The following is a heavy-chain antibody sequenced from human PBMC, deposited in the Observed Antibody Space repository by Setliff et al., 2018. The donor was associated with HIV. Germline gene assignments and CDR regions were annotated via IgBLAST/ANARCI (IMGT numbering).Heavy chain of an antibody. CDR2: IYYSGDS. J-gene: IGHJ2*01. CDR1: GGSISSSSYY. Sequence: SETLSLTCTVSGGSISSSSYYWDWIRQPPGKGLEWIATIYYSGDSHYNPSLKSRVTISVDTTKNQFSLKLNSVTAADTAVYYCARAKYYYDTSAYYGSRDCYFDLWGRGTLVTVSS. CDR3: ARAKYYYDTSAYYGSRDCYFDL. D-gene: IGHD3-22*01. V-gene: IGHV4-39*07.